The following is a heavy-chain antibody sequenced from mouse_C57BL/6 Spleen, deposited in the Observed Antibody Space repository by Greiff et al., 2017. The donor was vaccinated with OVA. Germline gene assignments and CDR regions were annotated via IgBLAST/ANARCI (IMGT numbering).Heavy chain of an antibody. CDR2: IDPSDSYT. CDR3: ARRDSSYYVDY. Sequence: QVQLQQPGAELVMPGASVKLSCKASGYTFTSYWMHWVKQRPGQGLEWIGEIDPSDSYTNYNQKFKGKSTLTVDKSSSTAYMQLSSLTSEDSAVYYCARRDSSYYVDYWGQGTTLTVSS. D-gene: IGHD3-3*01. J-gene: IGHJ2*01. V-gene: IGHV1-69*01. CDR1: GYTFTSYW.